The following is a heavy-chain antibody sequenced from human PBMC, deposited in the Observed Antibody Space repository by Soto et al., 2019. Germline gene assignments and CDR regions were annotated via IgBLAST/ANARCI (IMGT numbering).Heavy chain of an antibody. V-gene: IGHV3-64D*06. CDR1: GFTFSSYA. J-gene: IGHJ4*02. CDR2: ISTNGGST. Sequence: SLRLSCSASGFTFSSYAMHWVRRAPGKGLEYVSSISTNGGSTHYADSVKGRFTISRDNSKNTQYLQMSSLRADDTAVYYCVKGEYYYDSSGYYPFDYWGQGTLVTVSS. CDR3: VKGEYYYDSSGYYPFDY. D-gene: IGHD3-22*01.